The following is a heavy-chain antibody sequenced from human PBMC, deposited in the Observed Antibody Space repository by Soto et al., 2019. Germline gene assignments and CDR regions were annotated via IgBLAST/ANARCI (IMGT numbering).Heavy chain of an antibody. V-gene: IGHV4-31*03. D-gene: IGHD1-26*01. J-gene: IGHJ4*02. CDR2: IYYSGST. CDR1: GGSISSGIYY. Sequence: LALTCTVSGGSISSGIYYWGWIRQDPGTGLEWIGHIYYSGSTYYNPSLKSRVSISVDTSKNQFSLKLTSVTAADTAVYYCARVARGRVVGATPPCFDYWGQGTLVTVSS. CDR3: ARVARGRVVGATPPCFDY.